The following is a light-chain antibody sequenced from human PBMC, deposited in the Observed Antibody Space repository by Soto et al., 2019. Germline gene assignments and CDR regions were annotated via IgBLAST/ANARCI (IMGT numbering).Light chain of an antibody. Sequence: QSVLTQPPSASGTPGQTVTISCSGSSFNIGFNYVYWYQQLPGMAPKLLIHSNDERPSGVPDRFSGSKSGTSASLAISGRRCEDEAEYYCAAWDDSLSGGVFGTGTKLTVL. CDR1: SFNIGFNY. CDR3: AAWDDSLSGGV. CDR2: SND. V-gene: IGLV1-47*02. J-gene: IGLJ1*01.